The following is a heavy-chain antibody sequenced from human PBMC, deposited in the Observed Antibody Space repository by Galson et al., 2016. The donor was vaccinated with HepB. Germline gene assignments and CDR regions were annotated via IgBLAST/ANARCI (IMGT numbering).Heavy chain of an antibody. Sequence: SLRLSCADSGFTFRSYSMNWVRQAPGKGLEWVSSISSTSSYIYYADSVKGRFTISRDNAKNSLYLQMNSLRAEDTAVHYCARDNGDLDYWGQGTLVTVSS. D-gene: IGHD4-17*01. J-gene: IGHJ4*02. CDR2: ISSTSSYI. V-gene: IGHV3-21*01. CDR1: GFTFRSYS. CDR3: ARDNGDLDY.